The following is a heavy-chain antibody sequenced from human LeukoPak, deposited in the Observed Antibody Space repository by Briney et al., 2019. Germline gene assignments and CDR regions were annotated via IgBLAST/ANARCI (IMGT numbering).Heavy chain of an antibody. D-gene: IGHD6-13*01. CDR3: AQDKGGSSWYYLDS. V-gene: IGHV3-43*02. Sequence: PGGSLRLPCAASGFTFDYYAMHWVRQAPGKGLEWVSLISGDGGSTYYTDSVKGRFTISRDNSKNSLYLQMNSLRTEDTALYYCAQDKGGSSWYYLDSWGQGTLVTVSS. CDR2: ISGDGGST. J-gene: IGHJ4*02. CDR1: GFTFDYYA.